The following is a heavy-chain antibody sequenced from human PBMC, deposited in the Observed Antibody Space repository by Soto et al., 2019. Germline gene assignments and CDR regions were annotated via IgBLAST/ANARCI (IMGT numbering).Heavy chain of an antibody. CDR3: AHNEDYGDYVGTYYMDV. CDR2: IIPILGIA. J-gene: IGHJ6*03. Sequence: QVQLVQSGAVVKKPGSSVKVSCKASGGTFSSYTISWVRQAPGQGLEWMGRIIPILGIANYAQKFRGRVTITADKSTSTAYMELSSLRSEDTAVYYCAHNEDYGDYVGTYYMDVWGKGTTVTVSS. V-gene: IGHV1-69*02. CDR1: GGTFSSYT. D-gene: IGHD4-17*01.